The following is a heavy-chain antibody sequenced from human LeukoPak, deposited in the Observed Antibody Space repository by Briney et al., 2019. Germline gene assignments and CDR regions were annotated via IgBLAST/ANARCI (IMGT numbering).Heavy chain of an antibody. CDR1: GFTFSTYG. Sequence: GGSLRLSCAATGFTFSTYGMHWVRQAPGKGLEWVSYISSSSSTIYYADSVKGRFTISRDNAKNSLYLQMNSLRAEDTAVYYCARDCLPYYYYYMDVWGKGTTVTVSS. J-gene: IGHJ6*03. V-gene: IGHV3-48*01. CDR2: ISSSSSTI. CDR3: ARDCLPYYYYYMDV.